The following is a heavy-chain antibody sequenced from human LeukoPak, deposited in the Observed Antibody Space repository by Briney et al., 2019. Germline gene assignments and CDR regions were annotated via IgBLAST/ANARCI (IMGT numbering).Heavy chain of an antibody. CDR2: ISGGGGDT. Sequence: GGSLRLSCAASGFTFSSYAMSWVRQAPWKGLEWVSTISGGGGDTYYTDSVKGRFTISRDNSKNTLYLQMSSLRAEDTALYYCAKDHGGSYYSSEDWFDPWGQGTLVTVSS. V-gene: IGHV3-23*01. CDR3: AKDHGGSYYSSEDWFDP. D-gene: IGHD1-26*01. CDR1: GFTFSSYA. J-gene: IGHJ5*02.